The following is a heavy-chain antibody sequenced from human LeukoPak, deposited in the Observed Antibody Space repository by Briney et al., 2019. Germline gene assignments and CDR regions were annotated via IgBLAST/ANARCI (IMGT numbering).Heavy chain of an antibody. J-gene: IGHJ4*02. Sequence: SETLSLTCAVYGGSFSGYYWSWIRQPPGKGLEWIGEINHSRSTNYNPSLKSRVTISVDTSKNQFSLKLSSVTAADTAVYYCARGGGRYCSGGSCYPSYYYDSSGSYYFDYWGQGTLVTVSS. D-gene: IGHD2-15*01. CDR3: ARGGGRYCSGGSCYPSYYYDSSGSYYFDY. V-gene: IGHV4-34*01. CDR2: INHSRST. CDR1: GGSFSGYY.